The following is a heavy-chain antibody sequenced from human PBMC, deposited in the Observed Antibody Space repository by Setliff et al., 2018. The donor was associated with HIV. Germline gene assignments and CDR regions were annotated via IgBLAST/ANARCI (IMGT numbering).Heavy chain of an antibody. D-gene: IGHD2-21*02. J-gene: IGHJ2*01. V-gene: IGHV4-38-2*01. CDR3: ARHDGTYCGGDCYLLGYFDL. CDR2: IHHSGST. CDR1: DYSISSGYY. Sequence: SETLSLTCAVSDYSISSGYYWGWIRQPPGKGLEWIGSIHHSGSTYYNPSLKSRVTISVDTSKNQFSLNLSSVTAADTAVYYCARHDGTYCGGDCYLLGYFDLWGRGTLVTVSS.